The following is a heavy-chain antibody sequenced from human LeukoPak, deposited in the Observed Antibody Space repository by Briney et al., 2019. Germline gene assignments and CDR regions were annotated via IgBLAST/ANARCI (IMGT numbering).Heavy chain of an antibody. Sequence: ASAKVSCTVSGYTLTELSMHWVRQAPGKGLEWMGGFDPEDGETIYAQKFQGRVTMTEDTSTDTAYMELSSLRSEDTAVYYCATQMGATVTTGEFDYWGQGTLVTVSS. J-gene: IGHJ4*02. CDR2: FDPEDGET. CDR1: GYTLTELS. CDR3: ATQMGATVTTGEFDY. V-gene: IGHV1-24*01. D-gene: IGHD4-17*01.